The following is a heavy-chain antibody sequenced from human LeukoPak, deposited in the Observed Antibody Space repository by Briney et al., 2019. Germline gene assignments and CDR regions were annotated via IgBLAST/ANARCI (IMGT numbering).Heavy chain of an antibody. CDR3: ASAAIAAAGTEYFDY. J-gene: IGHJ4*02. CDR2: IYYSGST. Sequence: PSETLSLTCAVYGGSFSGYYWSWIRQPPGKGLEWIGYIYYSGSTNYNPSLKSRVTISVDTSKNQFSLKLSSVTAADTAVYYCASAAIAAAGTEYFDYWGQGTLVTVSS. V-gene: IGHV4-59*01. D-gene: IGHD6-13*01. CDR1: GGSFSGYY.